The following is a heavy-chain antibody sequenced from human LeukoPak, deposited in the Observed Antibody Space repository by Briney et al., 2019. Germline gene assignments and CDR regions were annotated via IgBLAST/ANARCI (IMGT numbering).Heavy chain of an antibody. CDR1: GGSISNSSYY. CDR3: ARGPVGGATYYDGDAFDI. Sequence: PSETLSLTCTVSGGSISNSSYYWGWIRQPAGKGLEWIGRIYTSGSTNYNPSLKSRVTISVDTSKNQFSLKLSSVTAVDTAVYYCARGPVGGATYYDGDAFDIWGQGTMVTVSS. V-gene: IGHV4-61*02. J-gene: IGHJ3*02. D-gene: IGHD1-26*01. CDR2: IYTSGST.